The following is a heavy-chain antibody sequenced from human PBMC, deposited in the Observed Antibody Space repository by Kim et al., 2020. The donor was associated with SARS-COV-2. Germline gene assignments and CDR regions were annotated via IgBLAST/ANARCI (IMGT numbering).Heavy chain of an antibody. Sequence: SETLSLTCTVAGGSISSYYWSWIRQPPGKGLEWIGYIYYSGSTNYNPSLKSRVTISADTSKNQFALKLSSVTAADTDVYYCERDRGRYFDYWGQGTLVTVSS. V-gene: IGHV4-59*13. J-gene: IGHJ4*03. CDR1: GGSISSYY. CDR3: ERDRGRYFDY. CDR2: IYYSGST.